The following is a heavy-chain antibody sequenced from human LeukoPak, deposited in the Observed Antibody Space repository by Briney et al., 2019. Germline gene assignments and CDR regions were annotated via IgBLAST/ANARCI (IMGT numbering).Heavy chain of an antibody. V-gene: IGHV3-33*01. D-gene: IGHD2-15*01. CDR2: IWYDGSNK. J-gene: IGHJ4*02. Sequence: WRSLRLSCAASGFTFSSYGMHWVRQAPGKGLEWVAVIWYDGSNKYYADSVKGRFTISRDNSKNTLYLQMNSLRAEDTAVYYCASASYCKGGSCYSVHWGEGTVVTVSS. CDR3: ASASYCKGGSCYSVH. CDR1: GFTFSSYG.